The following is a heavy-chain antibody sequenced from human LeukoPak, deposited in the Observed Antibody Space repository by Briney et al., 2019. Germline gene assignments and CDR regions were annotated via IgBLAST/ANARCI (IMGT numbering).Heavy chain of an antibody. Sequence: GGSLRLSCAASGFTFSSYEMNWVRQAPGKGLEWVSYISSSGSTIYYADSVKGRFTISRDNSKNTLYLQMNSLRAEDTAVYYCAKDNRGCSSSQANVYWGQGTLVTVSS. CDR3: AKDNRGCSSSQANVY. D-gene: IGHD6-13*01. J-gene: IGHJ4*02. CDR1: GFTFSSYE. V-gene: IGHV3-48*03. CDR2: ISSSGSTI.